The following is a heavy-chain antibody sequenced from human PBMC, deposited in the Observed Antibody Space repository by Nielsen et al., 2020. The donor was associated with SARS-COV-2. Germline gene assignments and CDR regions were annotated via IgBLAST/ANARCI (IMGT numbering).Heavy chain of an antibody. D-gene: IGHD5-18*01. J-gene: IGHJ4*02. CDR3: ARGGYSYGYTSPIDY. CDR2: ISYDGSNK. Sequence: WIRQPPGKGLEWVAVISYDGSNKYYADSVKGRFTISRDNSKNTLYLQMNSLRAEDTAVYYCARGGYSYGYTSPIDYWGQGTLVTVSS. V-gene: IGHV3-30*04.